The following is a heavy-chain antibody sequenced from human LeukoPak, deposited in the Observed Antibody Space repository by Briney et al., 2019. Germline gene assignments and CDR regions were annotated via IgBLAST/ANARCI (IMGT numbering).Heavy chain of an antibody. CDR2: INPNSGGT. J-gene: IGHJ4*02. V-gene: IGHV1-2*02. CDR3: ARDSSRKRSGYSYGTDY. CDR1: GYTFTGYY. D-gene: IGHD5-18*01. Sequence: ASVKVSCKASGYTFTGYYMHWVRQAPGQGLEWMGWINPNSGGTNYAQKFRGRVTMTRDTSISTAYMELSRLRSDDTAVYYCARDSSRKRSGYSYGTDYWGQGTLVTVSS.